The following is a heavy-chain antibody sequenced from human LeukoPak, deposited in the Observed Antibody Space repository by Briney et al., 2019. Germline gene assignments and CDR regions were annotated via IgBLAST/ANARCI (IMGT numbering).Heavy chain of an antibody. J-gene: IGHJ4*02. D-gene: IGHD2-15*01. Sequence: SETLSLTCTVSGGSISTYYWIWIRQPPGKGLEWIGYIYYSGSTNYNPSLKSRVTISVDTSKNQFSLNLSSVTAADTAVYYCARDCSGGSCYDYWGQGTLVTVSS. CDR3: ARDCSGGSCYDY. CDR1: GGSISTYY. V-gene: IGHV4-59*12. CDR2: IYYSGST.